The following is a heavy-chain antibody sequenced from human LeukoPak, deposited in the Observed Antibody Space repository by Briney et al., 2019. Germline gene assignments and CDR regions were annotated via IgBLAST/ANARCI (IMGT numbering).Heavy chain of an antibody. CDR2: ISSSSNAI. Sequence: GGSLRLSCEGSGFTISTYSMNWVRQAPGKGLEWVSYISSSSNAIYYADSVKGRFTISRDNAKNSLYLQMNSLRAEDTAVYYCASQSYARFDPWGQGTLVTVSS. CDR3: ASQSYARFDP. CDR1: GFTISTYS. V-gene: IGHV3-48*01. D-gene: IGHD3-16*01. J-gene: IGHJ5*02.